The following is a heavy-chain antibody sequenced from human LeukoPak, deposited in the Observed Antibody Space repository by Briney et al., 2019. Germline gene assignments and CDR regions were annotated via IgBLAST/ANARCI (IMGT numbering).Heavy chain of an antibody. CDR2: IYYSGST. CDR1: GGSISSSSYY. CDR3: ASLAGYSSSWRYYYYYMDV. D-gene: IGHD6-13*01. V-gene: IGHV4-39*01. J-gene: IGHJ6*03. Sequence: SETLSLTCTVSGGSISSSSYYWGWIRQPPGKGLEWIGSIYYSGSTYYNPSLKSRVTISVDTSKTQFSLKLSSVTAADTAVYYCASLAGYSSSWRYYYYYMDVWGKGTTVTVSS.